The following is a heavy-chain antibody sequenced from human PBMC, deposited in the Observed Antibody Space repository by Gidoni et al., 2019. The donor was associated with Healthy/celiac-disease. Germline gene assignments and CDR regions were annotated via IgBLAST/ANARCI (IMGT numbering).Heavy chain of an antibody. V-gene: IGHV1-2*02. CDR3: ARARGITMVRGWWFDP. CDR2: INPNSGGT. J-gene: IGHJ5*02. Sequence: QVQLVQSGAEVKKPGASVKVSCKASGYTFTGYYMHWVRQAPGQGLEWMGWINPNSGGTNYAQKFQGRVTMTRDTSISTAYMELSRLRSDDTAVYYCARARGITMVRGWWFDPWGQGTLVTVSS. CDR1: GYTFTGYY. D-gene: IGHD3-10*01.